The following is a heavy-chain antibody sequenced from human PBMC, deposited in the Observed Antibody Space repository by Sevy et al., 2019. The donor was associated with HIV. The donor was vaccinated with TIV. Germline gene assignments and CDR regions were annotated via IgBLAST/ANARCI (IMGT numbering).Heavy chain of an antibody. J-gene: IGHJ4*02. CDR2: ISAHNDDT. Sequence: ASVKVSCKASGYPFTSYGITWVRQAPGQGLEWMGWISAHNDDTNYAQKLQGRVTMTTDTPTSTAYMELRSLRSDDTAVYYCAREMKGWLQSADFVYWGQGTLVTVSS. CDR3: AREMKGWLQSADFVY. CDR1: GYPFTSYG. V-gene: IGHV1-18*01. D-gene: IGHD5-12*01.